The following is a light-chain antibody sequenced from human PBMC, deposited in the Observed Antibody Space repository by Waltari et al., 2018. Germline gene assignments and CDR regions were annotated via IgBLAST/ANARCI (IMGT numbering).Light chain of an antibody. CDR3: QQYNTYSGT. Sequence: DIQITQSPSTLSASVGDRVTITCRASQSISEYLAWYQQKPGKAPKLLIYKASSLESGVPSRFSGSGSGTEFTLTISSLQPDDFATYYCQQYNTYSGTFGRGTTVDVK. V-gene: IGKV1-5*03. CDR1: QSISEY. J-gene: IGKJ1*01. CDR2: KAS.